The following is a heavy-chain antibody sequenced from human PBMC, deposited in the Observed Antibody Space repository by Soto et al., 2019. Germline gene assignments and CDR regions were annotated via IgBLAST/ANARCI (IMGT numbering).Heavy chain of an antibody. CDR1: GFIFSRYT. CDR3: ARDYYGSGSYYANLDY. D-gene: IGHD3-10*01. Sequence: GGSLRLSCAASGFIFSRYTMNWVRQAPGKGLEWVSSISSSSSYIYYGDSVKGRFTISRDNAKNSLYLQMNSLRAEDTAVYYCARDYYGSGSYYANLDYWGQGTLVTVSS. CDR2: ISSSSSYI. J-gene: IGHJ4*02. V-gene: IGHV3-21*01.